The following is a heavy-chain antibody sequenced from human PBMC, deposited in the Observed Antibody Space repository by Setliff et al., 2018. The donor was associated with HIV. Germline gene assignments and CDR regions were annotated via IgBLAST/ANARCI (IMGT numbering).Heavy chain of an antibody. CDR2: IYTSGST. J-gene: IGHJ6*03. Sequence: KLSETLSLTCTVSGGSISSGSYYWSWIRQPAGKGLEWIGHIYTSGSTNYNPSLKSRVTISVDTSKNQFSLKLSSVTAADTAVYYCARGVASYYYYMDVWGQGTTVTVSS. V-gene: IGHV4-61*09. D-gene: IGHD5-12*01. CDR1: GGSISSGSYY. CDR3: ARGVASYYYYMDV.